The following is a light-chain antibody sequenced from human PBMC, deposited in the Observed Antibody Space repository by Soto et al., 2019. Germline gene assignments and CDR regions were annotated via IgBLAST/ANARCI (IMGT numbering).Light chain of an antibody. J-gene: IGLJ2*01. CDR3: GTWDGSLSAGV. CDR1: SSNIGKNY. CDR2: DNN. Sequence: QSVLTQPPSASAAAGQQVTISCSGSSSNIGKNYVSWYQQFPGTAPKLLIYDNNKRPSGIPDRFSASKSGTSATLDITGLQTGDEADYYCGTWDGSLSAGVFGGGTKLTVL. V-gene: IGLV1-51*01.